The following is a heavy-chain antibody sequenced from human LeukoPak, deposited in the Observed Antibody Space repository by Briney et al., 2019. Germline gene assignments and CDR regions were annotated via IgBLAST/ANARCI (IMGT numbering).Heavy chain of an antibody. CDR3: VRDWGYDSSGYWQKYFDT. Sequence: GGSLRLFCAASGFTFSTYWMHWVRQAPGKGLVWVSRINHDGSSTNYADSVKGRFTISRDNAKNMLYLQMNSLRAEDTAVYYCVRDWGYDSSGYWQKYFDTWGQGTLVTVSS. CDR1: GFTFSTYW. D-gene: IGHD3-22*01. J-gene: IGHJ4*02. V-gene: IGHV3-74*01. CDR2: INHDGSST.